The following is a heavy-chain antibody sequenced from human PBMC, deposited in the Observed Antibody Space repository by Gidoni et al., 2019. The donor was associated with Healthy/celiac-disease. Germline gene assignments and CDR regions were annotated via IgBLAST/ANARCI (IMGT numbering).Heavy chain of an antibody. CDR3: ARGVALVVPAAFDY. D-gene: IGHD2-2*01. J-gene: IGHJ4*02. CDR1: GGSISRGGYY. CDR2: IYYSGST. Sequence: QVQLPESGPGLVKPSQTLSLTCTVSGGSISRGGYYWSWIRQHPGKGLEWIGYIYYSGSTYYTSKNQFSLKLSSVTAADTAVYYCARGVALVVPAAFDYWGQGTLVTVSS. V-gene: IGHV4-31*01.